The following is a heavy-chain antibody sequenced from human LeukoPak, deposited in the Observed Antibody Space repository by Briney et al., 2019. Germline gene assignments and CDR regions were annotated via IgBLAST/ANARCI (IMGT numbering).Heavy chain of an antibody. V-gene: IGHV3-23*01. CDR2: ISGGGGST. J-gene: IGHJ2*01. CDR1: GFTFTSYS. D-gene: IGHD4-23*01. CDR3: AKEHYGGNSPPDFDL. Sequence: GGSLRLSCAASGFTFTSYSMNWVRQAPGKGLEWVSTISGGGGSTYYADSVKGRFTISRYNSKNTLYLQMNSLRAEDTAVYYCAKEHYGGNSPPDFDLWGRGTLVTVSS.